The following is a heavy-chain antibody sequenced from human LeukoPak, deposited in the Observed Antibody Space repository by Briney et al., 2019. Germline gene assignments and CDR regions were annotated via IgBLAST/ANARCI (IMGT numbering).Heavy chain of an antibody. CDR2: INHSGST. CDR3: ARGSGIQLWFYFDY. D-gene: IGHD5-18*01. J-gene: IGHJ4*02. V-gene: IGHV4-34*01. CDR1: GGSFSGYY. Sequence: SETLSLTCAVYGGSFSGYYWSWIRQPPGKGLEWIGEINHSGSTNYNPSLKSRVTISVDTSKNQFSLKLSSVTAADTAVYYCARGSGIQLWFYFDYWGQGTLATVSS.